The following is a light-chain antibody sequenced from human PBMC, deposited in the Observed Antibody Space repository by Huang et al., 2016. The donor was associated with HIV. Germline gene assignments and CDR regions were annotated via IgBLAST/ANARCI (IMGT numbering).Light chain of an antibody. J-gene: IGKJ2*01. CDR2: GAA. CDR1: QSVGLN. CDR3: QQYLDWPPYT. V-gene: IGKV3-15*01. Sequence: IVLTQSPATLSVAPGERATLSCRASQSVGLNLAWYQQKPVQAPRHLISGAATRATDIPGRISGSGSGTDFTLTISSLQSEDFAVYYCQQYLDWPPYTFGQGTKLE.